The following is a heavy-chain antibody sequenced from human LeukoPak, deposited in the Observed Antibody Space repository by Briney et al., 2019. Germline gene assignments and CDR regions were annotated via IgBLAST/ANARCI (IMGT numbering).Heavy chain of an antibody. J-gene: IGHJ4*02. CDR1: GFTFSNYW. V-gene: IGHV3-74*01. CDR2: INTDGSIT. Sequence: GSLRLSCAASGFTFSNYWIHWVRQAPGKGLVWVSRINTDGSITNYADSVKGRFSISRDNAKNTLYLQMSSLRAEDTAVYYCARDRGPRTGFMVREAYDYWGQGTLVTVSS. D-gene: IGHD3-10*01. CDR3: ARDRGPRTGFMVREAYDY.